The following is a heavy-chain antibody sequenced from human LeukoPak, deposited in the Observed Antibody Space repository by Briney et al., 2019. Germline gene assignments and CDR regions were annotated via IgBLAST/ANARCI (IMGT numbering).Heavy chain of an antibody. Sequence: SETLSLTCAVYGGSFSGYYWSWIRQPPGKGLEWIGYIYYSGSTNYNPSLKSRVTISVDTSKNQFSLKLSSVTAADTAVYYCARGVRGFDPWGQGTLVTVSS. V-gene: IGHV4-59*01. CDR2: IYYSGST. CDR1: GGSFSGYY. J-gene: IGHJ5*02. CDR3: ARGVRGFDP. D-gene: IGHD3-10*01.